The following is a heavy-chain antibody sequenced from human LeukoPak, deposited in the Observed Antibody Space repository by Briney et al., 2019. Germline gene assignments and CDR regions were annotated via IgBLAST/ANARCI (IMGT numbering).Heavy chain of an antibody. J-gene: IGHJ4*02. CDR1: GFTFNTYA. Sequence: GGSLRLSCAASGFTFNTYAMSWVRQAPGKGLEWVSAISGSGGSTYHADSVKGRFTISRDNSKNTLYLQMNSLRAEDTAVYYCAKGLGSGSYYSKYYFDYWGQGTLVTVSP. CDR2: ISGSGGST. V-gene: IGHV3-23*01. D-gene: IGHD1-26*01. CDR3: AKGLGSGSYYSKYYFDY.